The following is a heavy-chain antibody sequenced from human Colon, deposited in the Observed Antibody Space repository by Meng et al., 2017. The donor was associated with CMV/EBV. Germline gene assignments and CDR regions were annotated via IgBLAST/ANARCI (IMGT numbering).Heavy chain of an antibody. Sequence: GGSLRLSCAASGFTFASHTMTWVRQAPGKGLEWVSSIASHRSQIYYADSVKGRFTISRDDAQNSLHLQMNSLRAEDSAVYYCARVEGSVTSPLDYWGQGTLDTVSS. D-gene: IGHD4-17*01. CDR3: ARVEGSVTSPLDY. CDR2: IASHRSQI. V-gene: IGHV3-21*01. CDR1: GFTFASHT. J-gene: IGHJ4*02.